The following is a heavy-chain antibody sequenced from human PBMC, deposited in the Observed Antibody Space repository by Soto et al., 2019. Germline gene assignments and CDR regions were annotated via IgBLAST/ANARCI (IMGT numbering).Heavy chain of an antibody. CDR1: GFTFSSYG. V-gene: IGHV3-30*18. J-gene: IGHJ4*02. CDR2: ISYDGSNK. Sequence: QVQLVESGGGVVQPGRSLRLSCAASGFTFSSYGMHWVRQAPGKGLEWVAVISYDGSNKYYADSVKGRFTISRDNSKNSLYMQMNSLRAEDTAVYYWAKDHTGGLIFGVGIVSDYWGQGTLVTVSS. CDR3: AKDHTGGLIFGVGIVSDY. D-gene: IGHD3-3*01.